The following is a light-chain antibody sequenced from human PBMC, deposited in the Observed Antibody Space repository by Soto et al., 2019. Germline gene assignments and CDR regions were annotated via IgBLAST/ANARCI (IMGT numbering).Light chain of an antibody. Sequence: QLTQKTSTLSASVGDEVTITCRASQTTSRWLAWYQQKPGRAPKLLIYDASTLESGVPSRFSGSGSETEFTLTISRLQPDDFAVYFCHSRAFGHRRRPANK. V-gene: IGKV1-5*01. CDR1: QTTSRW. CDR2: DAS. J-gene: IGKJ5*01. CDR3: HSRA.